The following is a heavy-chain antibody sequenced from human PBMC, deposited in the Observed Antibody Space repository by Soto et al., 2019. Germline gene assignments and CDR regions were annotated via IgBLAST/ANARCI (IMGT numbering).Heavy chain of an antibody. Sequence: ESLKISCQGSGSSFTSYWISWVRQMPGKGLEWMGRIDPSDSYTNYSPSFQGHVTISADKSISTAYLQWSSLKASDTAMYYCARSNWGLGYYYGMDVWGQGTTVTVSS. CDR2: IDPSDSYT. CDR3: ARSNWGLGYYYGMDV. J-gene: IGHJ6*02. CDR1: GSSFTSYW. D-gene: IGHD2-21*01. V-gene: IGHV5-10-1*01.